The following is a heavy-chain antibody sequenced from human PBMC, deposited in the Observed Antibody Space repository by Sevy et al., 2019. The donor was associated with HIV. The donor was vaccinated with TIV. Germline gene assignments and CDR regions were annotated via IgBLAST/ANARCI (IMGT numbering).Heavy chain of an antibody. V-gene: IGHV4-34*01. Sequence: SETLSLTCAVYGGSFSGYYWSWIRQPPGKGLEWIGEINHSGSTKYKSSLKSRVTISLDTSKNQFSLKLSPVTAADMAVYYCAGGNYHDSSGYYYWGQETLVTVSS. D-gene: IGHD3-22*01. CDR2: INHSGST. CDR1: GGSFSGYY. CDR3: AGGNYHDSSGYYY. J-gene: IGHJ4*02.